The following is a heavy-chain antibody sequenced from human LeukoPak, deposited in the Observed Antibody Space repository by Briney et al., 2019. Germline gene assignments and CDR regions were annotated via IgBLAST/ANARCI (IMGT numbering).Heavy chain of an antibody. CDR1: GGSISSYY. Sequence: NPSETLSLTCTVSGGSISSYYWSWIRQPPGKGLEWIGYIYYSGSTNYNPSLKSRVTISVDTSKNQFSLKLSSVTAADTAVYYCARSMTDFWSGYEPLPYYFDYWGQGTLVTVSS. CDR2: IYYSGST. J-gene: IGHJ4*02. CDR3: ARSMTDFWSGYEPLPYYFDY. D-gene: IGHD3-3*01. V-gene: IGHV4-59*01.